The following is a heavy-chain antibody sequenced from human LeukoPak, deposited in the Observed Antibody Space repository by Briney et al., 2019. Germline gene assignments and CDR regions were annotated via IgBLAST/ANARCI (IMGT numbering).Heavy chain of an antibody. D-gene: IGHD3-10*01. Sequence: QPGRSLRLSCAASGFTFSDYGMYWVRQAPGKGLEWVAVISFDGINKYSADSVKGRFTVSRDNSKNTLSLQMNSLRPEDTAMYYCVKSYGSSHYYYYGLDVWGQGTTVTVSS. CDR3: VKSYGSSHYYYYGLDV. CDR2: ISFDGINK. J-gene: IGHJ6*02. CDR1: GFTFSDYG. V-gene: IGHV3-30*18.